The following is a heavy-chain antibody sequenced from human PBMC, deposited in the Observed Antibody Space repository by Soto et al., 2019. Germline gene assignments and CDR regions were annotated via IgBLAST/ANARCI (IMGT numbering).Heavy chain of an antibody. Sequence: SETLSLTCAVYGGSFSGYYWSWIRQPPGKGLEWIGEINHSGSTNYNPSLKSRVTISVDTSKNQFSLKLSSVTAADTAVYYCARVRGYSYGNYDYWGQGTLVPVSS. CDR3: ARVRGYSYGNYDY. CDR1: GGSFSGYY. CDR2: INHSGST. J-gene: IGHJ4*02. V-gene: IGHV4-34*01. D-gene: IGHD5-18*01.